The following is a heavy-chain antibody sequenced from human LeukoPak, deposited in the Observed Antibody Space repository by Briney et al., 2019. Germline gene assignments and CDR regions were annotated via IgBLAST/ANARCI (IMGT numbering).Heavy chain of an antibody. CDR2: IYHSGNA. Sequence: KTSETLSLTCAVSGGSISSNNWWSWVRQPPGKGLEWIGEIYHSGNANYNPSLKTRVTMSVDKSKNQFSLILSSVTAADTAVYYCARDVGARLSGFWGRGTLVTVSS. V-gene: IGHV4-4*02. CDR3: ARDVGARLSGF. CDR1: GGSISSNNW. J-gene: IGHJ4*02. D-gene: IGHD6-6*01.